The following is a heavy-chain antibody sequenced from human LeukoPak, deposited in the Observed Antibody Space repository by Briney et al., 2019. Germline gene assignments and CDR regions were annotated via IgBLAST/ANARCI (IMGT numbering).Heavy chain of an antibody. J-gene: IGHJ4*02. CDR3: AKDPGMATIRFYFDY. CDR2: ISYDGSNK. CDR1: GFTFSSYG. D-gene: IGHD5-24*01. Sequence: GRSLRLSYAASGFTFSSYGMHWVRLAPGKGLEWGADISYDGSNKYYADSVKGRFTISRDNSKNTLYLQMNSLRAEDTAVYYCAKDPGMATIRFYFDYWGQGTLVTVSS. V-gene: IGHV3-30*18.